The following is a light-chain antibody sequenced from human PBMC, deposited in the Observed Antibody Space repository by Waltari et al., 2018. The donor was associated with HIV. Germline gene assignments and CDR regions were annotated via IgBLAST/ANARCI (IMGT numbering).Light chain of an antibody. CDR2: GAS. CDR1: KGISNY. CDR3: QKYNSVPPWT. V-gene: IGKV1-27*01. J-gene: IGKJ1*01. Sequence: DFQMTQSPASLSASVGDRVTTPCRASKGISNYLAWYQQKPGKVPKFLIYGASTLQSGVPSRFSGSGSGTDFTLTISSLQPEDVATYYCQKYNSVPPWTFGQGTKVEIK.